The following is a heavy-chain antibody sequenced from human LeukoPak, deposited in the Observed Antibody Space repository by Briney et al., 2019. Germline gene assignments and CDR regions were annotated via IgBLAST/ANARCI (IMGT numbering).Heavy chain of an antibody. J-gene: IGHJ4*02. CDR3: ARVDSSSWYETDDY. D-gene: IGHD6-13*01. CDR1: GGSFSGYY. V-gene: IGHV4-34*01. Sequence: SETLSLTCAVYGGSFSGYYWSWISQPPGKGLEWIGEINHSGSTNYNPSLKSRVTISVDTSKNQFSLKLSSVTAADTAVYYCARVDSSSWYETDDYWGQGTLVTVSS. CDR2: INHSGST.